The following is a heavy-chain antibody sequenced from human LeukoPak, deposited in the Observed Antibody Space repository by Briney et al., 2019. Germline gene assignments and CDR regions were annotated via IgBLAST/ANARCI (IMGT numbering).Heavy chain of an antibody. CDR1: GGSISSYY. CDR2: ICTSGST. V-gene: IGHV4-4*07. J-gene: IGHJ5*02. Sequence: SETLSLTCTVSGGSISSYYWSWIRQPAGKGLEWIGRICTSGSTNYNPSLKSRVTMSVDTSKNQFSLKLSSVTAADTAVYYCARDATMVRGVIIEYNWFDPWGQGTLVTVSS. CDR3: ARDATMVRGVIIEYNWFDP. D-gene: IGHD3-10*01.